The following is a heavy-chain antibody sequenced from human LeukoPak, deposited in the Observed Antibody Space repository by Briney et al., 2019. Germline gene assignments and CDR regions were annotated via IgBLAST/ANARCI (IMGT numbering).Heavy chain of an antibody. D-gene: IGHD3-9*01. CDR2: ISGGGGGT. CDR1: GFTFSSYA. J-gene: IGHJ4*02. Sequence: PGGSLRLSCAASGFTFSSYAMSWLRQAPGQGLEWVSAISGGGGGTYYAYSERVRFTISTDNSKNTLYLQMNSRRAEDTAVYYCAKGTVTGYFPQYYFDYWGQGTLVTVSS. V-gene: IGHV3-23*01. CDR3: AKGTVTGYFPQYYFDY.